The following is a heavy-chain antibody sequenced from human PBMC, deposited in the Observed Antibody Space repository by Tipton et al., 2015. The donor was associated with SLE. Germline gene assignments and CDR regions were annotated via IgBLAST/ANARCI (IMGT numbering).Heavy chain of an antibody. Sequence: TLSLTCTVSGGSIRSHYWTWIRQPPGKGLEWIGYFYYSGNTKYNPSLKSRVTISGDTSRNQLSLKLSSVTAADTAVYYCARGGGSYYDYWGQGTLVTVSS. CDR3: ARGGGSYYDY. CDR1: GGSIRSHY. D-gene: IGHD1-26*01. J-gene: IGHJ4*02. V-gene: IGHV4-59*11. CDR2: FYYSGNT.